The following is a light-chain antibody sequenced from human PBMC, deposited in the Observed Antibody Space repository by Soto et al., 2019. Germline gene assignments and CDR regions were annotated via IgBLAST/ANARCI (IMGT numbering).Light chain of an antibody. CDR3: QSYDSSLFVV. CDR1: STNIGAGFD. CDR2: GNH. Sequence: QSVLTQPPSVSGAPGQSVTISCAGSSTNIGAGFDVHWYQQLPGTAPKFLIYGNHNRPSGVPDRFSGSKSGTSASLVITGLLREDEGDYYCQSYDSSLFVVFGGGTKLTVL. J-gene: IGLJ2*01. V-gene: IGLV1-40*01.